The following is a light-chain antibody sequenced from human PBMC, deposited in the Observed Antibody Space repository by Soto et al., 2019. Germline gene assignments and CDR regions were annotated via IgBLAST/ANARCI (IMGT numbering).Light chain of an antibody. CDR3: SSYTSSNTYV. J-gene: IGLJ1*01. CDR2: EVS. Sequence: QSVLAQPPSVSGSPGQSVAISCTGTRSDVGSYNRVSWYQRPPGTAPKVMIYEVSNRPSGVPDRFSGSKSGNTASLTISGLQAEDEADYYCSSYTSSNTYVFGTGTKVTVL. V-gene: IGLV2-18*02. CDR1: RSDVGSYNR.